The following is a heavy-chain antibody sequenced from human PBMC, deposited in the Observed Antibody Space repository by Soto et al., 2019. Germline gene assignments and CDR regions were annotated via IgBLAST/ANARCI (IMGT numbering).Heavy chain of an antibody. J-gene: IGHJ4*02. CDR3: ASQSRGYSSSWAFDY. D-gene: IGHD6-13*01. Sequence: QVQLQESGPGLVKTSETLSLTCTVSGGSISSYYWSWIRQPPGKGLEWIGYIYYSGSTNYNPSLKSRVTISVDTSKNQFSLKLSSVTAADTAVYYCASQSRGYSSSWAFDYWGQGTLVTVSS. CDR2: IYYSGST. CDR1: GGSISSYY. V-gene: IGHV4-59*01.